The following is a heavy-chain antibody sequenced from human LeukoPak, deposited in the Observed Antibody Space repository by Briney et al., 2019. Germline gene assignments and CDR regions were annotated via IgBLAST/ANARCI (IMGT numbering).Heavy chain of an antibody. CDR3: ANYYYDKSGYKN. D-gene: IGHD3-22*01. Sequence: GGSLRLSCAASGFIFRSYAMSWVRQAPGKGLEWVSSISSSGGRTFYADSVKGRATISRDNSKNVLYLQVNSLRAEDTAVFYCANYYYDKSGYKNWGQGTLVTVSS. V-gene: IGHV3-23*01. J-gene: IGHJ4*02. CDR1: GFIFRSYA. CDR2: ISSSGGRT.